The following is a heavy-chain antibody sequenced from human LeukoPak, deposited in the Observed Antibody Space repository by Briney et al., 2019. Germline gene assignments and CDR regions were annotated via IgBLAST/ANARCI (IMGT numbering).Heavy chain of an antibody. D-gene: IGHD3-22*01. CDR1: GLTFSNTW. V-gene: IGHV3-23*01. CDR3: VKESTSSGYYYAPDY. Sequence: PGGSLRLSCAASGLTFSNTWMTWVRQAPGKGLEWVSSISGSGATTYNADPLKGRFTISRDNSENTLYLQMNSLRAEDTAVYYCVKESTSSGYYYAPDYWGQGTLVTVS. CDR2: ISGSGATT. J-gene: IGHJ4*02.